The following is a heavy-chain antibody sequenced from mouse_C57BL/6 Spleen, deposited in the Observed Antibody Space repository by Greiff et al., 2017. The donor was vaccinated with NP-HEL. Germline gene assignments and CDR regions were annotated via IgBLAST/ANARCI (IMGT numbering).Heavy chain of an antibody. J-gene: IGHJ2*01. V-gene: IGHV1-80*01. CDR3: ARTCYGSSYYFDY. CDR1: GYAFSSYW. Sequence: QVQLQQSGAELVKPGASVKISCKASGYAFSSYWMNWVKQRPGKGLEWIGQIYPGDGDTNYNGKFKGKATLTADKSSSTAYMQLSSLTSEDSAVYSCARTCYGSSYYFDYWGQGTTLTVSS. CDR2: IYPGDGDT. D-gene: IGHD1-1*01.